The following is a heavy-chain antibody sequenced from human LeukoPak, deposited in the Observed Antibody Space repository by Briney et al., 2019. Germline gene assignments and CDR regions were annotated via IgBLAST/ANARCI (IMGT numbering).Heavy chain of an antibody. V-gene: IGHV3-23*01. J-gene: IGHJ4*02. D-gene: IGHD3-9*01. Sequence: GGSLRLSCAASGFTFSSYAMSWVRQAPGKGLEWVSALTASGETTYCADSVKGRFTISRDNSKNTLFLQMNSLRAEDTAVYYCAANGESTDWHWNYWGQGTLVTVSS. CDR1: GFTFSSYA. CDR3: AANGESTDWHWNY. CDR2: LTASGETT.